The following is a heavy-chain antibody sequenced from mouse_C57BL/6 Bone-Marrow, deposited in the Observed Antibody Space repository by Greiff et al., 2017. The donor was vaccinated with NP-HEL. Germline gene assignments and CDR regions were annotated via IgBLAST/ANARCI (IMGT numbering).Heavy chain of an antibody. CDR3: ARRRPRYFDV. Sequence: EVKVVESGGDLVKPGGSLKLSCAASGFTFSSYGMSWVRQTPDKRLEWVATISSGGSYTYYPDSVKGRFTISRDNAKNTLYLQMSSLKSEDTAMYYCARRRPRYFDVWGTGTTVTVSS. J-gene: IGHJ1*03. CDR2: ISSGGSYT. V-gene: IGHV5-6*02. CDR1: GFTFSSYG.